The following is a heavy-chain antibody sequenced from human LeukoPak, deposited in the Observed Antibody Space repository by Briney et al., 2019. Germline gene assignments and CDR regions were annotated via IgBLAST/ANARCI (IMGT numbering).Heavy chain of an antibody. D-gene: IGHD6-13*01. CDR1: GGTFSSYA. CDR3: ATSAGIAAADTNWFDP. J-gene: IGHJ5*02. V-gene: IGHV1-69*13. CDR2: IIPIFGTA. Sequence: ASVKVSCKASGGTFSSYAISWVRQAPGQGLEWMGGIIPIFGTANYAQKFQGRVTITADESTSTAYMELSSLRSEDTAVYYCATSAGIAAADTNWFDPWGQGTLVTVSS.